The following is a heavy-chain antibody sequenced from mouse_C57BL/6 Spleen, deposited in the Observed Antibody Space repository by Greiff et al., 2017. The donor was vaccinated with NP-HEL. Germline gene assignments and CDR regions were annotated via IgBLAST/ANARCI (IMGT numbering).Heavy chain of an antibody. V-gene: IGHV2-2*01. CDR1: GFSLTSYG. CDR2: IWSGGST. CDR3: ARLRPDAMDY. J-gene: IGHJ4*01. Sequence: QVQLKQSGPGLVQPSQSLSITCTVSGFSLTSYGVHWVRQSPGKGLEWLGVIWSGGSTDYNAAFISRLSISKDNSKSQVFFKMNSLQADDTAIYYCARLRPDAMDYWGQGTSVTVSS. D-gene: IGHD1-2*01.